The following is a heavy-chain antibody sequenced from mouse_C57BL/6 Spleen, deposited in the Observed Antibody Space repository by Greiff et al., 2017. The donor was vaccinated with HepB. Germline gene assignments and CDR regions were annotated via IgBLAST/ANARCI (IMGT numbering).Heavy chain of an antibody. Sequence: QVQLKQSGPELVKPGASVKISCKASGYAFSSSWMNWVKQRPGKGLEWIGRIYPGDGDTNYNGKFKGKATLTADKSSSTAYMQLSSLTSEDSAVYFCARSSSGYFDYWGQGTTLTVSS. CDR2: IYPGDGDT. V-gene: IGHV1-82*01. CDR1: GYAFSSSW. J-gene: IGHJ2*01. CDR3: ARSSSGYFDY.